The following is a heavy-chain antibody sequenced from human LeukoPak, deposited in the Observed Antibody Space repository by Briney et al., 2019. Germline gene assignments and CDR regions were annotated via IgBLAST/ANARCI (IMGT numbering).Heavy chain of an antibody. V-gene: IGHV3-53*01. CDR3: AKDRYSGSFNWFDP. CDR2: IYSGGGT. Sequence: GGSLRLSCAASGFTVSSKYMSWVRQAPGKGLEWVSVIYSGGGTYYADSVTGRFTISRDISKNTLYLQMNSLRAEDTAVYYCAKDRYSGSFNWFDPWGQGTLVTVSS. D-gene: IGHD1-26*01. J-gene: IGHJ5*02. CDR1: GFTVSSKY.